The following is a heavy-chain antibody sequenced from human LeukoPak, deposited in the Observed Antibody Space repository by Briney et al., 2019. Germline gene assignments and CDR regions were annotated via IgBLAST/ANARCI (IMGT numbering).Heavy chain of an antibody. D-gene: IGHD4-17*01. Sequence: SETLSLTCTVSGGSISSGSYYWSWIRQPAGEGLEWIGRIYTSGSTNYNPSLKSRVTISVDTSKNQFYLKLSYVTAADTAVYYCARDSTTTVTIFDYWGQGTLVTVSS. CDR2: IYTSGST. CDR3: ARDSTTTVTIFDY. V-gene: IGHV4-61*02. J-gene: IGHJ4*02. CDR1: GGSISSGSYY.